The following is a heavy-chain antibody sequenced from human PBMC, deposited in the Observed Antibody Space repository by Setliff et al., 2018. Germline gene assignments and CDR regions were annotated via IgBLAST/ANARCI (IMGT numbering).Heavy chain of an antibody. CDR3: ARVKVIVGATPRTYYMDV. Sequence: SETLSLTCTVSGGSISSGSYYWSWIRQPAGKGLEWIGRIYTSGSTNYNPSLKSRVTISVDTSKNQFSLKLSSVTAADTAVYYCARVKVIVGATPRTYYMDVWGKGTTVTVSS. V-gene: IGHV4-61*02. CDR1: GGSISSGSYY. D-gene: IGHD1-26*01. CDR2: IYTSGST. J-gene: IGHJ6*03.